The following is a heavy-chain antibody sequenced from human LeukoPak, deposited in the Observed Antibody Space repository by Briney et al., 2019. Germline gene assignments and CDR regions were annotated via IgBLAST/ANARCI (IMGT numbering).Heavy chain of an antibody. J-gene: IGHJ4*02. V-gene: IGHV1-46*01. CDR1: GYTFSSYH. CDR2: INPNDGST. Sequence: SVKVSCKASGYTFSSYHMHWVRQAPGQGLEWLGIINPNDGSTTYAQQFQGRVTMTRDTSTSTVYMELSSLRSDDTAVYYCARARRGYNDYQYWGQGTLVTVSS. D-gene: IGHD1-1*01. CDR3: ARARRGYNDYQY.